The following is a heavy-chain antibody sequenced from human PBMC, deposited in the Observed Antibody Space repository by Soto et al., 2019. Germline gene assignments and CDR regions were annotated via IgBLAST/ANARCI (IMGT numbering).Heavy chain of an antibody. CDR1: GFPFSNAW. J-gene: IGHJ4*02. CDR2: IKSKTDGGTT. V-gene: IGHV3-15*01. D-gene: IGHD6-13*01. Sequence: EVQLVESGGGLVKPGGSLRLSCAASGFPFSNAWMSWVRQAPGKGLEWVGRIKSKTDGGTTDYAAPVKGRFTISRDDSKNTLYLQMNSLRAEDTAVYYCAKELLPMHSSSWSGDYFDYWGQGTLVTVSS. CDR3: AKELLPMHSSSWSGDYFDY.